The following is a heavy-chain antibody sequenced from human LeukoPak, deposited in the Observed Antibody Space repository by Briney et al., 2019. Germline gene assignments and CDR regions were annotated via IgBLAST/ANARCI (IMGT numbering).Heavy chain of an antibody. CDR2: ITNDGSST. Sequence: PGGSLRLSCAASGLTFSSHWMHWVRQAPGKGLVWVSRITNDGSSTTYADFVKGRFTISRDNAKNMLYLQVNSLRAEDTAVYYCASWSLAAAGPPRFDFDYWGQGTLVTVSS. D-gene: IGHD6-13*01. J-gene: IGHJ4*02. V-gene: IGHV3-74*01. CDR1: GLTFSSHW. CDR3: ASWSLAAAGPPRFDFDY.